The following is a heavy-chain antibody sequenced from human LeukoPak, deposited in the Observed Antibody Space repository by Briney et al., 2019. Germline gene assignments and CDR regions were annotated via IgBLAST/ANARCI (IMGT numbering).Heavy chain of an antibody. CDR2: IYYSGST. CDR1: GGSISSGGYY. D-gene: IGHD3-10*01. V-gene: IGHV4-31*03. CDR3: ARVFGSGRFIDY. J-gene: IGHJ4*02. Sequence: SETLSLTCTVSGGSISSGGYYWSWIRQHPGTGLEWIGYIYYSGSTYYNPSLKSRVTISVDTSKNQFSLKLSSVTAADTAVYYCARVFGSGRFIDYWGQGTLVTVSS.